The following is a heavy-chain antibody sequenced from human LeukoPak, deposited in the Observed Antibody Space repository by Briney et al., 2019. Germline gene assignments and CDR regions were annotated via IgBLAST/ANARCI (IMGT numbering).Heavy chain of an antibody. Sequence: KASETLSLTCTVSGGSISSGSYYWSWIRQPAGKGLEWIGRIYTSGSTNYNPSLKSRVTISVDTSKNQFSLKLSSVTAADTAMYYCATQGIAARPFALDVWGKGTTVTVSS. CDR1: GGSISSGSYY. V-gene: IGHV4-61*02. D-gene: IGHD6-6*01. J-gene: IGHJ6*04. CDR2: IYTSGST. CDR3: ATQGIAARPFALDV.